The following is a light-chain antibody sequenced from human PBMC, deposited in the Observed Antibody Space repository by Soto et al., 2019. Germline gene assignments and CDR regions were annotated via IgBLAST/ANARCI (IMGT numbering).Light chain of an antibody. J-gene: IGKJ1*01. CDR2: GAS. V-gene: IGKV3-20*01. CDR3: QQYGSTPRT. CDR1: QSVSSSY. Sequence: EIVLTQSPGALSLSPGERATLSCGASQSVSSSYLAWYQQKPGQAPRLLIDGASTRATGIPARFSGSGSGTDFTLTISRLEPEDFAVYYCQQYGSTPRTFGQGTKVEIK.